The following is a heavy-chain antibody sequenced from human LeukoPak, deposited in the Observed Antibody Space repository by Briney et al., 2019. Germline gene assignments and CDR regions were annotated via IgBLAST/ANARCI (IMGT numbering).Heavy chain of an antibody. CDR3: ARSGWGIVVVPAEGFDY. CDR1: GFTFSSYW. D-gene: IGHD2-2*01. J-gene: IGHJ4*02. Sequence: GGSLRLSCAASGFTFSSYWMSWVRQAPGKGLEWVANIKQDGSEKYYVDSVKGRFTISRDNAKNSLYLQMNSLRAEDTAVYYCARSGWGIVVVPAEGFDYWGQGTLVTVSS. CDR2: IKQDGSEK. V-gene: IGHV3-7*01.